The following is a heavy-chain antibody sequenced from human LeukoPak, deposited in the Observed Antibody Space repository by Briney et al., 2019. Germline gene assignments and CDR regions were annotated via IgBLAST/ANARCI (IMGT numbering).Heavy chain of an antibody. CDR2: INHDGST. CDR3: ARAGGKKKFDY. D-gene: IGHD3-16*01. V-gene: IGHV4-34*01. Sequence: PSETLSLTCAVYGGSFSGHYWNRIRQPPGKGLEWIGGINHDGSTNSNPSLRSRVTISVDTSKNQFSLRLTSVTAADTAVYYCARAGGKKKFDYWGQGTLVTVSS. CDR1: GGSFSGHY. J-gene: IGHJ4*02.